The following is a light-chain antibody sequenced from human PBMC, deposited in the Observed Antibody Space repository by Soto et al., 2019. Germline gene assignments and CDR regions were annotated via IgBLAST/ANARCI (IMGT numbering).Light chain of an antibody. J-gene: IGLJ2*01. CDR3: AAWDDSLSAVV. V-gene: IGLV1-47*01. CDR1: SSNIGSNY. Sequence: QLVLTQPPSASATPGQRVTISCSGSSSNIGSNYVYWYQQLPGAAPKLLIFRNTQRPSGVPDRFSGSKSGTSASLAISGLRSEEEADYYCAAWDDSLSAVVFGGGTKVTVL. CDR2: RNT.